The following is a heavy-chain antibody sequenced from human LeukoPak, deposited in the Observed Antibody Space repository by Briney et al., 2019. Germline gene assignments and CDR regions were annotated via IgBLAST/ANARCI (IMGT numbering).Heavy chain of an antibody. J-gene: IGHJ4*02. D-gene: IGHD5-24*01. CDR2: IYYSGST. Sequence: PSETLSLTCTVSGGSISSSSYYWGWIRQPPGKGLEWIGSIYYSGSTYYNPSLKSRVTISVDTSKNQFSLKLSSVTAADTAVYYCARDLRWLQYGYWGQGTLVTVSS. CDR3: ARDLRWLQYGY. V-gene: IGHV4-39*07. CDR1: GGSISSSSYY.